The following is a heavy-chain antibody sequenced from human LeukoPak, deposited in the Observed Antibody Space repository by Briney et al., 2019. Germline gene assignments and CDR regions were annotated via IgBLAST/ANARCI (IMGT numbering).Heavy chain of an antibody. Sequence: PGGSLRLSCAVSGFIFSDYYMSWIRRAPGKGLECISYISGSGSAIYYADSLQGRFTISRDNAKNSLYLQMNSLRAEDTAVYYCARRPYSSSWYYFDYWGQGTLVTVSS. D-gene: IGHD6-13*01. V-gene: IGHV3-11*04. J-gene: IGHJ4*02. CDR3: ARRPYSSSWYYFDY. CDR2: ISGSGSAI. CDR1: GFIFSDYY.